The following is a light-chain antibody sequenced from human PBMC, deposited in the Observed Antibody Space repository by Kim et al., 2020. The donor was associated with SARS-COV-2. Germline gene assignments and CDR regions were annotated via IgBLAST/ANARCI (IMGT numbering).Light chain of an antibody. J-gene: IGLJ2*01. CDR1: KLGDKY. V-gene: IGLV3-1*01. CDR2: QDS. Sequence: SYELTQPPSVSVSPGKTASITCSGDKLGDKYACWYQQKPGQSPVLVIYQDSKRPSGIPERFSGSNSGNTATLTISGTQAMDEADYYCQAWDSSHVVFGGGTQLTVL. CDR3: QAWDSSHVV.